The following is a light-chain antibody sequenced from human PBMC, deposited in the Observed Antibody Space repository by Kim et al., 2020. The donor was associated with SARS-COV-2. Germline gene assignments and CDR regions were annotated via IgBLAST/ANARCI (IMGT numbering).Light chain of an antibody. CDR2: DVS. J-gene: IGLJ1*01. V-gene: IGLV2-11*01. CDR1: SSDVGRYKY. CDR3: CSYAATYTRV. Sequence: QSALTQPPSVSGSPGQSVTISCTGTSSDVGRYKYVSWYQQYPGKAPKVVMYDVSQRPSGVPNRFSGSKSGNTASLTISGLQPEDEADYYCCSYAATYTRVFGTGTKVHRP.